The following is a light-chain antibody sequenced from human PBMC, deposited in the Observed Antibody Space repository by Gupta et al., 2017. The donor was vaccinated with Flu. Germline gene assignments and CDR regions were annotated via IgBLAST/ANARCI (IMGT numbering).Light chain of an antibody. CDR1: QSVSSY. J-gene: IGKJ3*01. Sequence: EIVLTPSPVTLSLSPGERATLSCRASQSVSSYLAWYQQKSGQAPRLLIYDASNRATGIPARFSGSGSGTDFTLTISSLEPEDFAVYYCQQGINWPLTFGPGTKVDIK. CDR2: DAS. CDR3: QQGINWPLT. V-gene: IGKV3-11*01.